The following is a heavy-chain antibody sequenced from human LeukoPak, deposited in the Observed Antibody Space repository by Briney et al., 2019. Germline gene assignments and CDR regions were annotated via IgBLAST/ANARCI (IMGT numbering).Heavy chain of an antibody. V-gene: IGHV3-72*01. J-gene: IGHJ4*02. CDR1: GFTFSDHY. CDR2: IRKKVNSYTT. CDR3: ARATRGFEY. Sequence: TGGSLRLSCAASGFTFSDHYMDWVRQAPGKGLEWVGRIRKKVNSYTTEYAASVKGRFTISRDDSKNSLYLQMNSLKTEDTAVYYCARATRGFEYWGQGTLGTVSS.